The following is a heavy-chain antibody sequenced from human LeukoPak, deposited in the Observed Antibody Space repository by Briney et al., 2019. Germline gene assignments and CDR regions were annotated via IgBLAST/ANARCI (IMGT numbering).Heavy chain of an antibody. CDR1: GYTFTASY. CDR2: INPISGGT. D-gene: IGHD3-22*01. CDR3: ARAVYDSSGYFYLYGFDP. J-gene: IGHJ5*02. V-gene: IGHV1-2*02. Sequence: ASMKVSCKASGYTFTASYIHWVRQAPGQGLEWMGWINPISGGTDSAQKFRGRVTMTRDTSINTVYMELSRLRSDDTAVYYCARAVYDSSGYFYLYGFDPWGQGTLVTVSS.